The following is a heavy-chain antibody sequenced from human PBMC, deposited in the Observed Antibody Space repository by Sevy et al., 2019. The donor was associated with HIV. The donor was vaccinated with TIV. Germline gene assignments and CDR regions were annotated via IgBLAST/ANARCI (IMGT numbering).Heavy chain of an antibody. D-gene: IGHD3-22*01. CDR1: GFTFSSYA. V-gene: IGHV3-30*14. Sequence: GGSLRLSCAASGFTFSSYAMHWVRQAPGKGLEWVAVISYDGSNKYYADSVKGRFTISRDNSKNTLYLQMNSLRAEDTAVYYCAREASYYYDSSGAFDIWCQWTMVTFSS. J-gene: IGHJ3*02. CDR2: ISYDGSNK. CDR3: AREASYYYDSSGAFDI.